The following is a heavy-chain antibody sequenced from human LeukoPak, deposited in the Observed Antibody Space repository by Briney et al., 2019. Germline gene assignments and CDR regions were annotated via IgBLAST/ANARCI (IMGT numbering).Heavy chain of an antibody. CDR3: AKGISTPDY. D-gene: IGHD2-2*01. CDR2: ISGGGGST. V-gene: IGHV3-23*01. CDR1: GFAFSNYA. J-gene: IGHJ4*02. Sequence: GGSLRLSCAASGFAFSNYAMSWVRQAPGKGLEWVSGISGGGGSTYYADSVKGRFTISRDNSKNTLDLQMNSLRAGDTAIYYCAKGISTPDYWGQGTLVTVSS.